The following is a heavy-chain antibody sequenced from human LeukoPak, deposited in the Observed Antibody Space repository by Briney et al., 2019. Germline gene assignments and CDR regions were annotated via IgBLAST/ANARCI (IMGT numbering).Heavy chain of an antibody. V-gene: IGHV4-31*03. CDR3: ARDNTLIDAFDI. Sequence: SETLSLTCTVSGGSISSGGYYWSWIRQHPGKGLEWIGYIYYSGSTYYNPSLKSRVTISVDTSKNQFSLKLSSVTAADTAAYYCARDNTLIDAFDIWGQGTMVTVSS. CDR2: IYYSGST. CDR1: GGSISSGGYY. J-gene: IGHJ3*02. D-gene: IGHD2-2*02.